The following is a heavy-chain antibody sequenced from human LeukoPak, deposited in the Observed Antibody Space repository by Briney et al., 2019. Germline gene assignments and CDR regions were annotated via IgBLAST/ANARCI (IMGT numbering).Heavy chain of an antibody. V-gene: IGHV4-34*01. CDR2: INHSGST. CDR3: ARGKRAAALN. Sequence: SETLSLTCAVYGGSFSGYYWSWIRQPPGKGLEWIGEINHSGSTNYNPSLKSRVTISVDTFKNQFSLKLSSVTAADTAVYYCARGKRAAALNWGQGTLVTVSS. D-gene: IGHD6-13*01. J-gene: IGHJ4*02. CDR1: GGSFSGYY.